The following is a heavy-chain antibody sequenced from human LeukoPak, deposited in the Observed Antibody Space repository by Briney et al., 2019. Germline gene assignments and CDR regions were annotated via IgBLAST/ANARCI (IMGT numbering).Heavy chain of an antibody. Sequence: ASVKVSCKASGYTFTSYGISWVLQAPGQGLEWMGWISAYNGNTNYAQKLQGRVTMTTDTSTSTAYMELRSLRSDDTAVYYCATLPTVTRPHDYWGRGTLVTVPS. CDR3: ATLPTVTRPHDY. CDR1: GYTFTSYG. CDR2: ISAYNGNT. J-gene: IGHJ4*02. D-gene: IGHD4-11*01. V-gene: IGHV1-18*01.